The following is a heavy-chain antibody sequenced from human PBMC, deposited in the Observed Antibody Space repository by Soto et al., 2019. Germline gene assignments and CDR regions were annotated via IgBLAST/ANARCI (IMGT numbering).Heavy chain of an antibody. CDR2: ISAYNGNT. D-gene: IGHD3-3*01. J-gene: IGHJ6*03. V-gene: IGHV1-18*01. Sequence: QVQLVQSGAEVKKPGASVKVSCKASGYTFTSYGISWVRQAPGQGLEWMGWISAYNGNTNYAQKLQGRVTMTTDTSTSTAYMELRSLRSDDTAVDYCARATPYYDFWSGYYTPYYYYMDVWGKGTTVTVSS. CDR1: GYTFTSYG. CDR3: ARATPYYDFWSGYYTPYYYYMDV.